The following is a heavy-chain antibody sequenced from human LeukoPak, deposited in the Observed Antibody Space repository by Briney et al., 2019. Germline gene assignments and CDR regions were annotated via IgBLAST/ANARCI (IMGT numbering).Heavy chain of an antibody. Sequence: GRSLRLSCAASGFTFSSYGMHWVRQAPGKGLEWVAVIWYDGSNNYYADSVKGRFTISRDNSKNTLYLQMNSLRAEDTAVYYCASTGTPTPWGQGTLVTVSS. CDR2: IWYDGSNN. V-gene: IGHV3-33*03. CDR1: GFTFSSYG. CDR3: ASTGTPTP. J-gene: IGHJ5*02.